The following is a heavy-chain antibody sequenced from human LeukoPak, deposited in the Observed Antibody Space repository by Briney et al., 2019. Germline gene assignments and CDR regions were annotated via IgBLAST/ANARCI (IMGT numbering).Heavy chain of an antibody. V-gene: IGHV3-7*01. Sequence: GGSLRLSCAASGFNFSSHWMSWVRQAPGKGLEWVANIGQDGTEKNYVDSVKGRFTISRDNAENSLYLQMSSLRAEDTAVYHCARGYCSGTSCFGAFDIWGQGTMVPVSS. D-gene: IGHD2-2*01. J-gene: IGHJ3*02. CDR1: GFNFSSHW. CDR2: IGQDGTEK. CDR3: ARGYCSGTSCFGAFDI.